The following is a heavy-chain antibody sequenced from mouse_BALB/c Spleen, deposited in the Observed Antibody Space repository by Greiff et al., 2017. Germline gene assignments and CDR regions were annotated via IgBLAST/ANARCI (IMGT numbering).Heavy chain of an antibody. V-gene: IGHV5-6-5*01. CDR3: ARGRGDGAY. J-gene: IGHJ3*01. CDR1: GFTFSSYA. CDR2: ISSGGST. Sequence: DVHLVESGGGLVKPGGSLKLSCAASGFTFSSYAMSWVRQTPEKRLEWVASISSGGSTYYPDSVKGRFTISRDNARNILYLQMSSLRSEDTAMYYCARGRGDGAYWGQGTLVTVSA.